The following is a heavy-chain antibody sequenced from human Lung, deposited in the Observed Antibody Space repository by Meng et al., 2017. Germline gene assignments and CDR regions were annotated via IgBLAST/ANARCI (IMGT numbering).Heavy chain of an antibody. CDR3: ARGGSYSSDY. CDR2: INPKSGGT. J-gene: IGHJ4*02. CDR1: GDTFTGYY. Sequence: QVQLVQSGAEGKKPGASVKVSCKASGDTFTGYYIHWVRQAPGQGLEWMGRINPKSGGTNYAQKFQGRVTMTRDTSISTAYIELSGLRSDDTAVYYCARGGSYSSDYWGQGTLVTVSS. V-gene: IGHV1-2*06. D-gene: IGHD3-16*01.